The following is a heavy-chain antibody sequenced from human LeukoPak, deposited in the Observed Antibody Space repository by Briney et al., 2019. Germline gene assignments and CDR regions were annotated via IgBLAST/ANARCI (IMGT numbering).Heavy chain of an antibody. CDR1: GYTFTSYG. Sequence: ASVKVSCKASGYTFTSYGISWVRQAPGQGLEWMGWMNPNSGNTGYAQKFQGRVTMTRNTSISTAYMELSSLRSEDTAVYYCARPQGYNWNQVPSYGMDVWGQGTTVTVSS. CDR3: ARPQGYNWNQVPSYGMDV. J-gene: IGHJ6*02. D-gene: IGHD1-20*01. V-gene: IGHV1-8*02. CDR2: MNPNSGNT.